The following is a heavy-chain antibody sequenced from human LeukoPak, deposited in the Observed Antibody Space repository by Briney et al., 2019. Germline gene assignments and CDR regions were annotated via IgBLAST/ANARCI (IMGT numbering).Heavy chain of an antibody. D-gene: IGHD3-10*01. CDR3: TTDDGDYYGSGSYYSYYFDY. Sequence: GGSLRLSCAASGFTFGNAWMSWVRQAPGKGLEWVGRIKSKTDGGTTDYAAPVKGRFTISRDDSKNTLYLQMNSLKTEDTAVYYCTTDDGDYYGSGSYYSYYFDYWGQGTLVTVSS. CDR1: GFTFGNAW. CDR2: IKSKTDGGTT. J-gene: IGHJ4*02. V-gene: IGHV3-15*01.